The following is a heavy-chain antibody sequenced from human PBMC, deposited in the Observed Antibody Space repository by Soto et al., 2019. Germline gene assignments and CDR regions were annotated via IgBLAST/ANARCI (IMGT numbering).Heavy chain of an antibody. CDR1: GYTFTSYA. CDR2: INAGNGNT. J-gene: IGHJ4*02. D-gene: IGHD4-4*01. V-gene: IGHV1-3*01. CDR3: AREGGTVTTLFDY. Sequence: QVPLVQSGAEVKKPGASVKVSCKASGYTFTSYAMHWVRQAPGQRLEWMGWINAGNGNTKYSQKFQGRVTITRDTSASTAYMELSSLRSEDTAVYYCAREGGTVTTLFDYWGQGTLVTVSS.